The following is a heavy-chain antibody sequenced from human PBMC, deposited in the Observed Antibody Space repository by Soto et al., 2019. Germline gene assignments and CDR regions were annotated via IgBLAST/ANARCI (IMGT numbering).Heavy chain of an antibody. CDR3: AKDQDCSSTSCYFSYYYYGMDV. CDR2: ISYVGSNK. J-gene: IGHJ6*02. D-gene: IGHD2-2*01. V-gene: IGHV3-30*18. Sequence: QVQLVESGGGVVQPGRSLRLSCAASGFTFSSYGMHWVRQAPGKGLEWVAVISYVGSNKYYADSVKGRFTISRDNSKNTLYLQMNSLRAEDTAVYYCAKDQDCSSTSCYFSYYYYGMDVWGQGTTVTVSS. CDR1: GFTFSSYG.